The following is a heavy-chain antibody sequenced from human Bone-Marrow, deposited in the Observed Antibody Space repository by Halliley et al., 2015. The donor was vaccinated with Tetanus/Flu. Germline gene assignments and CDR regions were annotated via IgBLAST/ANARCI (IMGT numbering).Heavy chain of an antibody. CDR1: GFQFKTFG. CDR2: ISYDGSNK. V-gene: IGHV3-30*18. D-gene: IGHD6-19*01. J-gene: IGHJ6*02. Sequence: SLRLSCAASGFQFKTFGMHWVRQAPGKGLEWLALISYDGSNKHYADSVKGRFTISRDNSKNTLDLHMNSLGAEDTAVYYCAKDLVAVVGTVYHHYGLDVWGQGTTVTVSS. CDR3: AKDLVAVVGTVYHHYGLDV.